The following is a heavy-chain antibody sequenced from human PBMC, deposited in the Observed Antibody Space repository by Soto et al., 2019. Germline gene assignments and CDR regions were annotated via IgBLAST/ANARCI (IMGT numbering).Heavy chain of an antibody. Sequence: EVQLVESGGGLVQPGGSLRLSCAASGFTFSTYNMTWVRQAPGKGLAWLSYLSSSSNTIYYADSVKGRFTISRDNVENSLYLQMNSLRDGDTAVYYCARGARGVPYQPLLTDYWGQGTLVTVSS. J-gene: IGHJ4*02. D-gene: IGHD2-2*01. CDR3: ARGARGVPYQPLLTDY. V-gene: IGHV3-48*02. CDR2: LSSSSNTI. CDR1: GFTFSTYN.